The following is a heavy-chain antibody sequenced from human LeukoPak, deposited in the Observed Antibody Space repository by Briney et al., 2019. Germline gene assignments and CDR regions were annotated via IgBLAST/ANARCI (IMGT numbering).Heavy chain of an antibody. V-gene: IGHV4-34*01. Sequence: SETLSLTCAVYGGSFSGYYWSWIRQPPGKGLEWIGEINHSGSTNYNPSLKSRVTISVDTSKNQFSLKLSSVTAADTAVYYCARADYYGSGSPFDWGQGTLVTVSS. D-gene: IGHD3-10*01. CDR2: INHSGST. CDR1: GGSFSGYY. J-gene: IGHJ4*02. CDR3: ARADYYGSGSPFD.